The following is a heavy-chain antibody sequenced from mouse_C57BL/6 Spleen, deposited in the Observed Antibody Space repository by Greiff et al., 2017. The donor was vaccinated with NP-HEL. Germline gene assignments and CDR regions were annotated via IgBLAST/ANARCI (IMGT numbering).Heavy chain of an antibody. Sequence: VQLQQSGPELVKPGASVKISCKASGYTFTDYYMNWVKQSHGKSLEWIGDINPNNGGSTYNQKFKGKATLTVDKSSSTAYMELRSLTSEDSAVYYCARDSSGPYYAMDYWGQGTSVTVSS. CDR1: GYTFTDYY. CDR3: ARDSSGPYYAMDY. D-gene: IGHD3-2*02. J-gene: IGHJ4*01. CDR2: INPNNGGS. V-gene: IGHV1-26*01.